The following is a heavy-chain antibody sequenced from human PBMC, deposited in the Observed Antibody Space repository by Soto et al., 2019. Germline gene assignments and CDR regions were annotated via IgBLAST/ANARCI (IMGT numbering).Heavy chain of an antibody. CDR2: IIPIFGTA. CDR1: GGTFSSYA. V-gene: IGHV1-69*13. J-gene: IGHJ3*02. D-gene: IGHD6-6*01. CDR3: ATDTPTSSSWGGGAFDI. Sequence: SVKVSCKASGGTFSSYAISWVRQAPGQGLEWMGGIIPIFGTANYAQKFQGRVTITADESTSTAYMELSSLRSEDTAVYYCATDTPTSSSWGGGAFDIWGQGTKVTVSS.